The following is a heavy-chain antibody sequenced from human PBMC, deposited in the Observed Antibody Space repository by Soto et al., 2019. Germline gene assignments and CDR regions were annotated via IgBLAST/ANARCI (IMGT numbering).Heavy chain of an antibody. CDR2: INPSGGST. CDR3: ARYDYNGYYFDY. D-gene: IGHD4-4*01. Sequence: ASVKVSCKASGYTFTRSGISWVRPAPGQGYEWMGIINPSGGSTTYAQKFQGRVTMTRGTSTTTVYMELSSLKSEDTAVYYCARYDYNGYYFDYWGQGTLVTVSS. CDR1: GYTFTRSG. V-gene: IGHV1-46*01. J-gene: IGHJ4*02.